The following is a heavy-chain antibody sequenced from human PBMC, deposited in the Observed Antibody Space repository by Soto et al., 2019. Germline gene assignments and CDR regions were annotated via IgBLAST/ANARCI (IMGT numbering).Heavy chain of an antibody. CDR2: INDSGGT. V-gene: IGHV4-34*01. D-gene: IGHD6-13*01. CDR3: ARGRKGFSSSCYVD. CDR1: GGSFSGYY. J-gene: IGHJ4*02. Sequence: KPSETLSLTCAVYGGSFSGYYWTWIRQPPGEGLEWIGEINDSGGTDYNPSLKSRVTISLDTSKNQLSLKLSSVTAADTAVYYCARGRKGFSSSCYVDWGQGTLVTVSS.